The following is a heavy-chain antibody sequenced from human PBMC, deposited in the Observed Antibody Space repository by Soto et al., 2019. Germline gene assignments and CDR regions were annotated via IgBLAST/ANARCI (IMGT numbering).Heavy chain of an antibody. CDR1: GFIFSSYA. CDR2: ISGSGGSA. D-gene: IGHD3-3*01. CDR3: AKALLRFLEWSLTPHMDV. Sequence: PGGSLRLSCAASGFIFSSYAMSWVRQAPGKGLEWVSAISGSGGSAYYADSVKGRFTISRDNSKNTLYLQMNSLRAEDTAVYYCAKALLRFLEWSLTPHMDVWGQGTTVTVSS. V-gene: IGHV3-23*01. J-gene: IGHJ6*02.